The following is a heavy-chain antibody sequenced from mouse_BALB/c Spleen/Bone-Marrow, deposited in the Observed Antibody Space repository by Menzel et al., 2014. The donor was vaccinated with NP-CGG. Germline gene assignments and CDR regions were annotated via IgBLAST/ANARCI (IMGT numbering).Heavy chain of an antibody. CDR1: GFNIKDYY. Sequence: EVQLVESGAELVRPGALVKLSCKASGFNIKDYYMHWVKRRPEQGLEWIGWIDPENGNTIYDPKFQGKASITADTSSNTAYLQLSSLTSEDTAVYYCARHYYGTSYVGYFDYWGQGTTLTVSS. D-gene: IGHD1-1*01. V-gene: IGHV14-1*02. CDR2: IDPENGNT. CDR3: ARHYYGTSYVGYFDY. J-gene: IGHJ2*01.